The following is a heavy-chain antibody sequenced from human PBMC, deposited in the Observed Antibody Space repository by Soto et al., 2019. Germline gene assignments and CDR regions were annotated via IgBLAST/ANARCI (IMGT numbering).Heavy chain of an antibody. CDR3: ASNPRDSSGYWYYFDY. V-gene: IGHV3-21*01. CDR2: ISSSSSYI. D-gene: IGHD3-22*01. J-gene: IGHJ4*02. Sequence: EVQLVESGGGLVKPGGSLRLSCAASGFTFSSYSMNWVRQAPGKGLEWVSSISSSSSYIYYADSVKGRFTISRDNAKNSLYLQMNSLRAEDTAVYYCASNPRDSSGYWYYFDYWGQGTLVTVSS. CDR1: GFTFSSYS.